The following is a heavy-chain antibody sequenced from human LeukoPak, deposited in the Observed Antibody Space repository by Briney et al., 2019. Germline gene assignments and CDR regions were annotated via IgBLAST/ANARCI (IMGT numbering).Heavy chain of an antibody. Sequence: GGSLRLSCAASGFTFSSYAMSSVRQATGKGLEWVSAISGSGRSTYYAESVRGRFTSSRDNSKNTLYLQKNSLRAEDTAVYYWAIPLRGYCSSTSCPYFDYWGQGTLVTVSS. D-gene: IGHD2-2*01. CDR2: ISGSGRST. V-gene: IGHV3-23*01. CDR1: GFTFSSYA. J-gene: IGHJ4*02. CDR3: AIPLRGYCSSTSCPYFDY.